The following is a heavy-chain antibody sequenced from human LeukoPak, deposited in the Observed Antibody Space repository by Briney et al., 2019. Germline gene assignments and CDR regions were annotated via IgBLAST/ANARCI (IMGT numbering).Heavy chain of an antibody. CDR1: GYTLTGLS. J-gene: IGHJ5*02. D-gene: IGHD2-15*01. Sequence: ASVKVSCKVSGYTLTGLSMHWVRQTPGKGLEWMGGFDPADGEAIYAQKFQGRVTMTEDTSTDTAYMDLSSLRSEDTAVYYCATRYCSGDDCYSWFDPWGQGTLVTVSS. V-gene: IGHV1-24*01. CDR3: ATRYCSGDDCYSWFDP. CDR2: FDPADGEA.